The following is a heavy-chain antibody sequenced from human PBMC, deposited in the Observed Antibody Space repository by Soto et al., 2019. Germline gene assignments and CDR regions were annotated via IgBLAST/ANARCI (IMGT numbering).Heavy chain of an antibody. V-gene: IGHV5-51*01. CDR1: GCSFTSYS. CDR2: IYPGDSDT. CDR3: ARQGIGSSWYGGDYYYGMDV. Sequence: GEPLKISCQGSGCSFTSYSIGWVRQLPGKGLEWIGIIYPGDSDTGYSPSFQGPVTISADKSISTASLQWSSLKASDTAMYYCARQGIGSSWYGGDYYYGMDVWGQGTTVTVSS. D-gene: IGHD6-13*01. J-gene: IGHJ6*02.